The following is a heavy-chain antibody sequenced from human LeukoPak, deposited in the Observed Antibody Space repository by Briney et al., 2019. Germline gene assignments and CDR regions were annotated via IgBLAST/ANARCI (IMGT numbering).Heavy chain of an antibody. D-gene: IGHD1-26*01. Sequence: SETLSLTCTVSGYSISSGYYWGWIRQPPGKGLEWIGSIYHSGSTYYNPSLKSRVTISVDTSKNQFSLKLSSVTAADTAVYYCASEGRSGSYPQPMDVWGKGTTVTVSS. CDR3: ASEGRSGSYPQPMDV. CDR1: GYSISSGYY. CDR2: IYHSGST. V-gene: IGHV4-38-2*02. J-gene: IGHJ6*03.